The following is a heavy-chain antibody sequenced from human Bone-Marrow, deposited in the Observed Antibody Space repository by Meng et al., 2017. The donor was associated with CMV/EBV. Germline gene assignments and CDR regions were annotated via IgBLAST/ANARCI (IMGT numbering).Heavy chain of an antibody. D-gene: IGHD3-10*01. J-gene: IGHJ6*02. Sequence: ASVKVSCKASGYTFSSYGISWVRQAPAQGLEWMGWISAYNGNTGYAQKFQGRVTMTRNTSISTAYMELSSLRSEDTAVYYCARGLTTMVRGVIITIYYYYGMDVWGQGTTVTVSS. CDR2: ISAYNGNT. CDR3: ARGLTTMVRGVIITIYYYYGMDV. V-gene: IGHV1-8*02. CDR1: GYTFSSYG.